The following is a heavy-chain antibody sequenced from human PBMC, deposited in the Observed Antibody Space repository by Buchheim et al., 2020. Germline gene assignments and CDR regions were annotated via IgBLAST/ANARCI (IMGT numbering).Heavy chain of an antibody. J-gene: IGHJ4*02. V-gene: IGHV3-74*01. CDR2: INSDGSST. CDR3: ARDSRRDRMGYCSGGSCYGIDY. CDR1: GFTFSSYW. Sequence: EVQLVESGGGLVQPGGSLRLSCAASGFTFSSYWMHWVRQATGKGLVWVSRINSDGSSTSYADSVKGRFTISRDNAKNKLYLQMNSLRAEDTAVYYCARDSRRDRMGYCSGGSCYGIDYWGQGTL. D-gene: IGHD2-15*01.